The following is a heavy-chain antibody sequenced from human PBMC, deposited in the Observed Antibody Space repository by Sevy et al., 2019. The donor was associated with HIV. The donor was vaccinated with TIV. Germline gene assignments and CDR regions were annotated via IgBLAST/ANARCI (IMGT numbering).Heavy chain of an antibody. CDR2: ITGSSNYI. V-gene: IGHV3-21*01. CDR3: ARDFPVGTTSTLDY. CDR1: GFTFSNYN. J-gene: IGHJ4*02. Sequence: GGSLRLSCAASGFTFSNYNMNWVRQAPGKGLGWVSSITGSSNYIYYADSLKGRFTASRDNAKNSLYLQMNSLRAEDTAVYYCARDFPVGTTSTLDYWGQGTLVTVSS. D-gene: IGHD1-26*01.